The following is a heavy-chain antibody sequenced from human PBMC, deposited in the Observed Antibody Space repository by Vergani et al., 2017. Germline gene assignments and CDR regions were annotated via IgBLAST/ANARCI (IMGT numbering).Heavy chain of an antibody. CDR3: VRDAINYDVLTGYYIGLDS. V-gene: IGHV4-59*08. CDR1: GGSISSYY. CDR2: VSHSGST. D-gene: IGHD3-9*01. Sequence: QVQLQESGPGLVKPSETLSLTCTVSGGSISSYYWGWIRQSPGKRLEWIGSVSHSGSTFSNPSLKSRVTISVDKSKKLISLILNSVTAADTAVYYCVRDAINYDVLTGYYIGLDSWGQGTLVTVSS. J-gene: IGHJ4*02.